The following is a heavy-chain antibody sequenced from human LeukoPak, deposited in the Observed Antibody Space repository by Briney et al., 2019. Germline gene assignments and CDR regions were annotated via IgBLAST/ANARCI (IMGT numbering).Heavy chain of an antibody. CDR3: SIFGVVIANFDY. D-gene: IGHD3-3*01. CDR1: GYTFTGYY. V-gene: IGHV1-2*02. J-gene: IGHJ4*02. Sequence: ASVKVSCKASGYTFTGYYMHWVQQAPGQGLEWMGWINPNSGGTNYAQKFQGRVTMTRDTSISTAYMELSRPRSDDTAVYYCSIFGVVIANFDYWGQGTLVTVSS. CDR2: INPNSGGT.